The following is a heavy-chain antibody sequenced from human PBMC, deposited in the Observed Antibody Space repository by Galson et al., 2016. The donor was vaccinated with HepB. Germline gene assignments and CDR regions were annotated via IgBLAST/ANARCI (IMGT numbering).Heavy chain of an antibody. V-gene: IGHV1-18*01. CDR3: ARGSYTSGWSYFDY. J-gene: IGHJ4*02. Sequence: SVKVSCKASGYTFSTYGISWVRQAPGQGLEWMGWISVYHTDTNYAQDFQGRVTITTYSSTTTAYMELRRLRPDDTAVYYGARGSYTSGWSYFDYWGQGPPVTVSS. CDR2: ISVYHTDT. D-gene: IGHD6-19*01. CDR1: GYTFSTYG.